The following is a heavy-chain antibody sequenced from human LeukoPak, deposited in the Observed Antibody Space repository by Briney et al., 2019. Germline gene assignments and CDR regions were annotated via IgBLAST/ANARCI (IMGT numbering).Heavy chain of an antibody. Sequence: GESLKISCKGSGYAFTSYSITWVRQMPGKGLEWMGIIYPHDSETRYSPSLQDQVTISADKSISTAYLQWNSLKASDTAMYYCARLEKTVTYDLHYWGQGTLVTVSS. CDR2: IYPHDSET. CDR3: ARLEKTVTYDLHY. V-gene: IGHV5-51*01. D-gene: IGHD4-17*01. J-gene: IGHJ4*02. CDR1: GYAFTSYS.